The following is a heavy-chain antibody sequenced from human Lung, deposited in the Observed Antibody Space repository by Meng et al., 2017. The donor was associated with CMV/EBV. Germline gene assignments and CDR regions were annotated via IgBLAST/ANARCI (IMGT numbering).Heavy chain of an antibody. D-gene: IGHD2-2*01. CDR3: AIDRSTSDL. CDR1: GFSLFRYG. Sequence: ASVXVSCKASGFSLFRYGISWVRQAPGQGLEWMGWISHYTGNTDYAQSFQGRITVTTDTSRTTAYMELRSLTSDDTAVYYCAIDRSTSDLWGQGTLVTVSS. CDR2: ISHYTGNT. J-gene: IGHJ4*02. V-gene: IGHV1-18*01.